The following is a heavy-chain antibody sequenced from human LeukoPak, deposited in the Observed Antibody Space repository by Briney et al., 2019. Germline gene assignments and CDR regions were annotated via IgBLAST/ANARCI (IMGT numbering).Heavy chain of an antibody. CDR3: ARRFRGWSSGFSFYYYMDV. D-gene: IGHD6-19*01. CDR1: GYSFTSYW. Sequence: KAGESLKISCKGSGYSFTSYWIGWVRQMPGKGLEWMGIIYPGDSDTRYSPSFQGQVTISADKSISTAYLQWSSLKASDTAMYYCARRFRGWSSGFSFYYYMDVWGKGTTVTVSS. CDR2: IYPGDSDT. J-gene: IGHJ6*03. V-gene: IGHV5-51*01.